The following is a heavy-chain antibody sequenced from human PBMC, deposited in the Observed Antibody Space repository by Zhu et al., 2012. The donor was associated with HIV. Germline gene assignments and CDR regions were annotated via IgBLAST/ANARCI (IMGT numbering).Heavy chain of an antibody. CDR2: VYFSGST. J-gene: IGHJ5*01. CDR3: ARDRDYDILSGAFDS. CDR1: GGSISSHF. D-gene: IGHD3-9*01. Sequence: QVQLQESGPRLVRPSETLSLTCTVSGGSISSHFWTWIRQPPGKGLEWIGNVYFSGSTKYNPSLESRVTISIDMSKNHFSLELTSVTAADTAVYYCARDRDYDILSGAFDSWARNLVTVS. V-gene: IGHV4-59*11.